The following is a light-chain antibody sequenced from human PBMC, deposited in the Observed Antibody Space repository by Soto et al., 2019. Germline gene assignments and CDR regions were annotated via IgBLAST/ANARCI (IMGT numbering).Light chain of an antibody. J-gene: IGKJ2*01. V-gene: IGKV3-15*01. Sequence: IVMTQSPATLSVSPGEGATLSCRASQSVYSNLAWYQQKPGQAPRLLIYAASTRASGIPARFSGGESGTEFTLTISSLQSEDFAVYYCQQYNNWAPYTFGQRTKLEIK. CDR1: QSVYSN. CDR3: QQYNNWAPYT. CDR2: AAS.